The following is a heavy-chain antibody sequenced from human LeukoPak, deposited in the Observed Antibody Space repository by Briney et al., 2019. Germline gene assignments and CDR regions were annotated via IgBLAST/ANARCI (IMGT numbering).Heavy chain of an antibody. CDR3: ARNNGMDV. J-gene: IGHJ6*02. V-gene: IGHV3-7*03. Sequence: PGGSLRLSCAASGFALSSHWMTWVRQVPGRGPEWVANVNRDGSETYYQDSVKGRFTISKDNAKNSLYLQMSSLRAEDTALYHCARNNGMDVWGQGTTVIVSS. CDR1: GFALSSHW. CDR2: VNRDGSET.